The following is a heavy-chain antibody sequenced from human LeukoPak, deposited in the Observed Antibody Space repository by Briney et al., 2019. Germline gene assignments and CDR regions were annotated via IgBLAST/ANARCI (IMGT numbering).Heavy chain of an antibody. CDR2: ISYDGTNK. CDR1: GFTFSNYG. J-gene: IGHJ3*02. Sequence: PGRSLRLSCAASGFTFSNYGIHWVRQAPGKGLEWVAVISYDGTNKYYADSVKGRFAISRDNAKNTLYLQMNSLRAEDTAVYYCANGLFWNSNPRDAFDIWGQGTMVTVSS. CDR3: ANGLFWNSNPRDAFDI. D-gene: IGHD1-7*01. V-gene: IGHV3-30*18.